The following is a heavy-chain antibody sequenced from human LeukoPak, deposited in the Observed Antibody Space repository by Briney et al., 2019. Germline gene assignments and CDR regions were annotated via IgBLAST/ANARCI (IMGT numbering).Heavy chain of an antibody. Sequence: SEALSLTCTVSGYSISSGYYWGWIRQPPGKGLEWIGSIYYSGSTYYNPSLKSRVTISVDTSKNQFSLKLSSVTAADTAVYYCARRTNYYYYYMDVWGKGTTVTVSS. J-gene: IGHJ6*03. CDR2: IYYSGST. CDR1: GYSISSGYY. V-gene: IGHV4-38-2*02. CDR3: ARRTNYYYYYMDV.